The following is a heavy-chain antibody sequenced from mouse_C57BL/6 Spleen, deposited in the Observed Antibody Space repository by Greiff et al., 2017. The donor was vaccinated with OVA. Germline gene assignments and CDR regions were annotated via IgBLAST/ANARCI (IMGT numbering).Heavy chain of an antibody. CDR1: GYAFSSSW. Sequence: VQLQQSGPELVKPGASVKISCKASGYAFSSSWMNWVKQRPGKGLEWIGRIYPGDGDTNYNGKFKGKATLTADKSSSTAYMQLSSLTSEDSAVYFCARMDYGNYAMDYWGQGTSVTVSS. J-gene: IGHJ4*01. D-gene: IGHD2-1*01. CDR3: ARMDYGNYAMDY. V-gene: IGHV1-82*01. CDR2: IYPGDGDT.